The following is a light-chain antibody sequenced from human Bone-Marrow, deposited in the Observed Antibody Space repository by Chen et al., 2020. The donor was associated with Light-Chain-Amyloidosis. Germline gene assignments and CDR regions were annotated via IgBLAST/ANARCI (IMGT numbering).Light chain of an antibody. CDR1: NSDVGNYNL. CDR3: CAYTGSSTWV. V-gene: IGLV2-23*01. Sequence: QSALTQPASVSGSPGQSNTISCTASNSDVGNYNLVSWYQHHPGKAPKLIIYGDFKRPSGVSNRFSGSKSGNTASLTISGLQNEDEAHYHCCAYTGSSTWVFGGGTKLTVL. CDR2: GDF. J-gene: IGLJ3*02.